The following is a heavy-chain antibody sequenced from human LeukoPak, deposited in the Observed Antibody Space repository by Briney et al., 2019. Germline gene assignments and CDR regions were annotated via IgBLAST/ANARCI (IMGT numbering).Heavy chain of an antibody. CDR2: MNPNSGNT. V-gene: IGHV1-8*01. CDR3: AREGGGITGTTGVVDY. Sequence: ASVKVSCKASGHTFTSYHINWVRQATGQGLEWMGWMNPNSGNTGYAQKFQGRVTMTRSTSISTAYMELSSLRSEDTAMYYCAREGGGITGTTGVVDYWGQGTLVTVSS. D-gene: IGHD1-20*01. J-gene: IGHJ4*02. CDR1: GHTFTSYH.